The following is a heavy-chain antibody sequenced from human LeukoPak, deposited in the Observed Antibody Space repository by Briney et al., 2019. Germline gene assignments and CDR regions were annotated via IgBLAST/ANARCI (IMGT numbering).Heavy chain of an antibody. CDR3: ARGRGYDFWSGYSPRRYNWFDP. CDR2: INHSGST. D-gene: IGHD3-3*01. CDR1: GGSFSGYY. Sequence: KPSGTLSLTCAVYGGSFSGYYWSWIRQPPGKGLEWIGEINHSGSTNYNPSLKSRVTISVDTSKNQFSLKLSSVTAADTAVYYCARGRGYDFWSGYSPRRYNWFDPWGQGTLVTVSS. J-gene: IGHJ5*02. V-gene: IGHV4-34*01.